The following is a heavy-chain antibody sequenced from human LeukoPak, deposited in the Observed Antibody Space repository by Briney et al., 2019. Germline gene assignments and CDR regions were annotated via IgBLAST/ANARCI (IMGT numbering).Heavy chain of an antibody. Sequence: PGGPLRLSCAASGFSFSSLPMHWVRQAPGKGLEWVAFISYDESNKYYADSVKGRFTISRDNSKNALYLQMNSLRAEDTAVYYCARAGYSSSYLDYWGQGTLVSVSS. J-gene: IGHJ4*02. D-gene: IGHD6-13*01. CDR3: ARAGYSSSYLDY. CDR1: GFSFSSLP. V-gene: IGHV3-30*04. CDR2: ISYDESNK.